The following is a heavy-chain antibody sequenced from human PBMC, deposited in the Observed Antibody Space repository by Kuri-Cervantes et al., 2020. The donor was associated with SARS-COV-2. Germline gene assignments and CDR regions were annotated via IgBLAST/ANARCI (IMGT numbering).Heavy chain of an antibody. Sequence: LRLSCPVSGGSIRSGAYYCHWIRHRPGKGLEWIGNIYYNGITYYNPSLKSRITISVDTSKNQFSLKLSSMTAADTAVYYCATDKPSYGGNGYLQLWGQGTLVTVSS. D-gene: IGHD4-23*01. CDR2: IYYNGIT. V-gene: IGHV4-31*03. J-gene: IGHJ1*01. CDR3: ATDKPSYGGNGYLQL. CDR1: GGSIRSGAYY.